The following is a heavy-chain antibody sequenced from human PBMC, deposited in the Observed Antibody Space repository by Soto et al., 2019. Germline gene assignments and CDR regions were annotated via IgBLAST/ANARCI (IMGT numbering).Heavy chain of an antibody. D-gene: IGHD1-26*01. CDR2: INPNSGGT. CDR3: ARDKGSKAWYYFFDF. V-gene: IGHV1-2*04. J-gene: IGHJ4*02. Sequence: ASGKVSCKASGYTFTGYYMHWVRQAPGQGLEWMGWINPNSGGTNYAQKFQGWVTMTTETSTNTAYMEVRSLRSDDTAVYYCARDKGSKAWYYFFDFWGQGTLVTVSS. CDR1: GYTFTGYY.